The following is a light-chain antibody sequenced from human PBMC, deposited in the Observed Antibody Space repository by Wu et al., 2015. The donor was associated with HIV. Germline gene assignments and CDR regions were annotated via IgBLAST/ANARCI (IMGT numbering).Light chain of an antibody. CDR2: GAS. CDR3: QQSYSTQLT. J-gene: IGKJ4*01. Sequence: DIQMTQFPASLSASVGDRVTITCRASQSVSNYLNWYHQKPGKAPKLLIYGASSLQGGVPSGFRGSGSGTEFTLTINSLQPEDFATYYCQQSYSTQLTFGGGTKVEVK. CDR1: QSVSNY. V-gene: IGKV1-39*01.